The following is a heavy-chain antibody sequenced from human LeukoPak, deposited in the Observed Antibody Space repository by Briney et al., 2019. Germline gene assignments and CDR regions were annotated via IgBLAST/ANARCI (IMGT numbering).Heavy chain of an antibody. V-gene: IGHV1-69*13. D-gene: IGHD3-9*01. CDR2: ITPIFGTA. Sequence: SVKVSCKASGGTFSSYATSWVRQAPGQGLEWMGGITPIFGTANYAQKFQGRVTITADESTSTAYMELSSLRSEDTAVYYCATGYDILTGFGYWGQGTLVTVSS. CDR3: ATGYDILTGFGY. CDR1: GGTFSSYA. J-gene: IGHJ4*02.